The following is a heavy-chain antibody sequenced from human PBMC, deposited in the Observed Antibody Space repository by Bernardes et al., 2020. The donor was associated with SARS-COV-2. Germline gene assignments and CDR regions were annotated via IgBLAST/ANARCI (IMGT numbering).Heavy chain of an antibody. D-gene: IGHD3-10*01. CDR2: ISYDGSNQ. Sequence: VGSLILSCAASGFTLSTYAMHWVRQAPGTGLAWVALISYDGSNQYHADSVKGRFTISRDTSKNTLYLQMNSLRVEDTAVYYCACPGGYGSVDYWGRGTLVTGSS. V-gene: IGHV3-30*14. J-gene: IGHJ4*02. CDR3: ACPGGYGSVDY. CDR1: GFTLSTYA.